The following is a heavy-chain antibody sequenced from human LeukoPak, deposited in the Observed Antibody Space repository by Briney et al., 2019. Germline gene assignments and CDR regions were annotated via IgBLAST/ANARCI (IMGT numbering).Heavy chain of an antibody. Sequence: GGSLRLSCAASGFTFSSYAMSWVRQAPGKGLEWVSAISGSGDSTYYGDSVKGRFTISRDNSKNTLYLQMNSLRAKDTAVYYCAKTRPLDSSSWSHGDYWGQGTLVTVSS. CDR3: AKTRPLDSSSWSHGDY. CDR1: GFTFSSYA. D-gene: IGHD6-13*01. CDR2: ISGSGDST. J-gene: IGHJ4*02. V-gene: IGHV3-23*01.